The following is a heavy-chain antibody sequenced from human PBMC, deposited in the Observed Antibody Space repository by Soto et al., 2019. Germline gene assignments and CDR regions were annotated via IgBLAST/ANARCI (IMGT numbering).Heavy chain of an antibody. J-gene: IGHJ6*02. CDR2: IYYTGRT. CDR3: AVSRYCRSTSCYFYYYHGMDV. Sequence: PSETLSLTCTVSGGSISSGDYYWSWIRQHPGKGLEWIGYIYYTGRTHYNPSLKSRVTISVDASKNQFSLKLSFVTAADTAGYYCAVSRYCRSTSCYFYYYHGMDVWGQGTTVTVSS. CDR1: GGSISSGDYY. D-gene: IGHD2-2*01. V-gene: IGHV4-31*03.